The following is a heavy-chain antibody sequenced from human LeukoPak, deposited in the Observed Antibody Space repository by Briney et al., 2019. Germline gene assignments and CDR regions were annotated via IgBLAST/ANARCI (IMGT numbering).Heavy chain of an antibody. CDR1: GYTLTELS. Sequence: GASVKVSCKVSGYTLTELSMHWVRQAPGKGLEWMGGFDPEDGETIYAQKFQGRVTMTEDTSTDTAYMELSSLRSEDAAVYYCATERAPNSSGWYQSDYWGQGTLVTVSS. V-gene: IGHV1-24*01. CDR3: ATERAPNSSGWYQSDY. J-gene: IGHJ4*02. CDR2: FDPEDGET. D-gene: IGHD6-19*01.